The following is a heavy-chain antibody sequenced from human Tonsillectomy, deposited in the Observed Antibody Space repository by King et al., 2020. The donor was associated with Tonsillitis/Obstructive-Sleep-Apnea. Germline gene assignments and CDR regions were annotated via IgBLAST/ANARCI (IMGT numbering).Heavy chain of an antibody. CDR1: GFTFSDYY. CDR2: TRNKANGYTT. Sequence: DVQLVESGGGLVQPGGSLRLSCAASGFTFSDYYMDWVRQAPGKRLEWVGRTRNKANGYTTEYAASVKGRFTVSRDDSKNSLYLQMNSLKTEDTAMYYCVRGRNGFDYWGQGPLVTVSS. V-gene: IGHV3-72*01. D-gene: IGHD2-8*01. J-gene: IGHJ4*02. CDR3: VRGRNGFDY.